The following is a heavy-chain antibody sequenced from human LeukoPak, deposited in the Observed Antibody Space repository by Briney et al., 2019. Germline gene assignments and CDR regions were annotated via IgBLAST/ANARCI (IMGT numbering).Heavy chain of an antibody. D-gene: IGHD3-22*01. Sequence: ASETLSLTCAVYGGSFSGYYWSWIRQPPGKGLEWIGEINHSGSTNYNPSLKSRVTISVDTSKNQFSLKLSSVTAADAAVYYCARVPSGYYERWFDPWGQGTLVTVSS. V-gene: IGHV4-34*01. CDR2: INHSGST. J-gene: IGHJ5*02. CDR3: ARVPSGYYERWFDP. CDR1: GGSFSGYY.